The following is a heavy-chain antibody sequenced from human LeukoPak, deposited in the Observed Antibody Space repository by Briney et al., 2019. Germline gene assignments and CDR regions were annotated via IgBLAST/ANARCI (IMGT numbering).Heavy chain of an antibody. D-gene: IGHD6-13*01. CDR2: INPSGGST. V-gene: IGHV1-46*01. CDR3: AREEGSSLAYLDY. Sequence: ASVKVSCKASGYTFTSYYMHWVRQAPGQGLEWMGIINPSGGSTSYAQKFQGWVTMTRDTSISTAYMELSRLRSDDTAVYYCAREEGSSLAYLDYWGQGTLVTVSS. CDR1: GYTFTSYY. J-gene: IGHJ4*02.